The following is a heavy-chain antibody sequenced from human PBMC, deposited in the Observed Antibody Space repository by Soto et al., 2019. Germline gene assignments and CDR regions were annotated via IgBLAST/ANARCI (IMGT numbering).Heavy chain of an antibody. V-gene: IGHV1-69*06. Sequence: SVKVSCKASGGTFSSYAISWVRQAPGQGLEWMGGIIPIFGTANYAQKFQGRVTITADKSTSTAYMELSSLRSEDTAVYYCARGRSSVNCSGGSCYYYYGMDVWGQGTTVT. D-gene: IGHD2-15*01. CDR1: GGTFSSYA. J-gene: IGHJ6*02. CDR2: IIPIFGTA. CDR3: ARGRSSVNCSGGSCYYYYGMDV.